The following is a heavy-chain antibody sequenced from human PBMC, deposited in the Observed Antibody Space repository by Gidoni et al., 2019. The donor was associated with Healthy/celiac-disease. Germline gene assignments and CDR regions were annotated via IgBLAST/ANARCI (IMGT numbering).Heavy chain of an antibody. D-gene: IGHD3-10*01. J-gene: IGHJ5*02. CDR3: ARDWLYGSGSYYLSPFDP. CDR1: GYTFTSYY. CDR2: INPSGGST. V-gene: IGHV1-46*03. Sequence: QVQLVQSGAEVKKLGASVKVSCKAYGYTFTSYYTPWVRQAPGQGLEWLGIINPSGGSTSYAQKFQGRVTMTRDTSTSTVYMELSSRRSEDTAVYYCARDWLYGSGSYYLSPFDPWGQGTLVTVSS.